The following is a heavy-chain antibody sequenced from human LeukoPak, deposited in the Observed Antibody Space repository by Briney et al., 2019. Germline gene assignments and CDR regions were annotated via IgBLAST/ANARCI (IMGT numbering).Heavy chain of an antibody. CDR2: ISSSSSYI. J-gene: IGHJ4*02. Sequence: GGSLRLSCAASGFPFSSYSMNWVRQAPGKGLEWVSSISSSSSYIYYGDSVKGRFTISRDNAKNSLYLQMNSLRAEDTAVYYCARDGAVTNGRYFDYWGQGTLVTVSS. CDR3: ARDGAVTNGRYFDY. D-gene: IGHD4-17*01. CDR1: GFPFSSYS. V-gene: IGHV3-21*01.